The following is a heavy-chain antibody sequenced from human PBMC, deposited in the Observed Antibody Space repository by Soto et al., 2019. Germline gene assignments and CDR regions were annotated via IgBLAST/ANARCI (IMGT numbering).Heavy chain of an antibody. J-gene: IGHJ6*02. V-gene: IGHV1-18*01. CDR1: GYTFTSYG. Sequence: ASVKVSCKASGYTFTSYGISWVRQAPGQGLEWMGWISAYNGNTNYAQKLQGRVTMTTDTSTSTAYMELRSLRSDDTAVYYCAFSPRRGWYYYYGMDVRGQGTTVTVSS. CDR3: AFSPRRGWYYYYGMDV. CDR2: ISAYNGNT. D-gene: IGHD3-10*01.